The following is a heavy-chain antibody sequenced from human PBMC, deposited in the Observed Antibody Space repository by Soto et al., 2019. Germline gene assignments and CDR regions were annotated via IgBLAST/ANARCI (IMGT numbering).Heavy chain of an antibody. Sequence: SVKVSCKASGGTFSSYAISWVRQAPGQGLEWMGGIIPIFGTANYAQKFQGRVTITADESTSTAYMELSSLRSEDTATYYCAAAPYCSGGYCPGQYYYAMDVWGQGTTVTVSS. CDR1: GGTFSSYA. CDR2: IIPIFGTA. J-gene: IGHJ6*02. V-gene: IGHV1-69*13. CDR3: AAAPYCSGGYCPGQYYYAMDV. D-gene: IGHD2-15*01.